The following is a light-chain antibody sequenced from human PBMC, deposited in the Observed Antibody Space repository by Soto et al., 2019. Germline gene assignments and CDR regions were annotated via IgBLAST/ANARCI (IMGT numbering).Light chain of an antibody. J-gene: IGKJ2*01. CDR2: AAS. Sequence: DLQMTQAPSSLSASVGDRVTITCRASQSISSYLNWYQQKPWKAPKLLIYAASSLQSGVPSRFSGSGSGTDVTLTISSLQPEDFATYYCQQSDSTPMYTFGQGTKLEIK. CDR1: QSISSY. V-gene: IGKV1-39*01. CDR3: QQSDSTPMYT.